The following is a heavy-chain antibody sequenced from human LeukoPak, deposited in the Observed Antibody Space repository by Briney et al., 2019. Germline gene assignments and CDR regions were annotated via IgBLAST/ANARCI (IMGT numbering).Heavy chain of an antibody. CDR3: AKVQNYDILTGPPGYFDY. Sequence: PGGSLRLSCEASGFTFRGFAMSWVRQAPGKGLEWVSSITSIGDDTYYTDSVKGRFTISRDNSKNTLYLQMNSLRAEDTAVYYCAKVQNYDILTGPPGYFDYWGQGTLVTVSS. J-gene: IGHJ4*02. V-gene: IGHV3-23*01. CDR2: ITSIGDDT. D-gene: IGHD3-9*01. CDR1: GFTFRGFA.